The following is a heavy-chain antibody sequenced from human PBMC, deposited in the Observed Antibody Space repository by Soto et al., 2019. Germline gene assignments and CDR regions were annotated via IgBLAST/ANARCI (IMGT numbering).Heavy chain of an antibody. J-gene: IGHJ6*03. D-gene: IGHD5-12*01. V-gene: IGHV3-53*04. CDR3: ARVGVNIVALARDYYYYYYMDV. CDR2: IYSGGST. CDR1: GFTVSSNY. Sequence: GGSLRLSCAASGFTVSSNYMSWVRQAPGKGLEWVSVIYSGGSTYYADSVKGRFTISRHNSKNTLYLQMNSLRAEDTAVYYCARVGVNIVALARDYYYYYYMDVWGKGTTVTVSS.